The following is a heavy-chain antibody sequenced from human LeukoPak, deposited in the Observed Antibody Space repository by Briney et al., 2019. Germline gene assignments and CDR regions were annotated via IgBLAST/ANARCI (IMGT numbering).Heavy chain of an antibody. CDR1: GGSLRSYY. J-gene: IGHJ5*02. CDR3: ARGGIAARQDNWFDP. D-gene: IGHD6-6*01. V-gene: IGHV4-59*01. Sequence: SETLSLTCTVSGGSLRSYYWSWIRQPPRKGLEGVGDIYYSGSTNYNPSLKSLLTISVDTSKNQFSPKLSSVTAADTAVYYCARGGIAARQDNWFDPWGQGTLVTVSS. CDR2: IYYSGST.